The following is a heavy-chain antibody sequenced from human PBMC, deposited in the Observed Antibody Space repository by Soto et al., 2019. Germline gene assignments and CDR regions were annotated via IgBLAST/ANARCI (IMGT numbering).Heavy chain of an antibody. CDR3: ARAPDGTVAFDV. D-gene: IGHD1-1*01. CDR2: IYYRGGT. CDR1: GGSVSSGAYY. V-gene: IGHV4-31*02. J-gene: IGHJ4*02. Sequence: PSETLSLTCTVSGGSVSSGAYYWSWIRQHPGKGLEWIGYIYYRGGTYYNPSPRGRITISSDTSKNQFSLKLSSVTAADTAVYYCARAPDGTVAFDVWGQGTLVTVS.